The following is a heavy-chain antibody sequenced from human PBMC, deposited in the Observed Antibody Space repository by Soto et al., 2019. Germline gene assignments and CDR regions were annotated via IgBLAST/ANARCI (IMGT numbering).Heavy chain of an antibody. Sequence: GGSLRLSCAASGFIFSNYAMNWARQAPGKGLEWVAIISYHGNYKYYTESVRGRFTNYRDNSKNKQYLQMDSLKDEDKAVYYCAIVDVYSSSSIYYHFLAVWAKGTTVTVSS. J-gene: IGHJ6*04. CDR3: AIVDVYSSSSIYYHFLAV. V-gene: IGHV3-30*03. CDR2: ISYHGNYK. CDR1: GFIFSNYA. D-gene: IGHD6-6*01.